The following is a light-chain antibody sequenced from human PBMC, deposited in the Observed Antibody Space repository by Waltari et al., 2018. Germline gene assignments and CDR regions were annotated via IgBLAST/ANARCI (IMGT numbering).Light chain of an antibody. J-gene: IGKJ3*01. CDR2: GVS. CDR1: QGISSH. Sequence: DIQMTQSPSSLSASVGDTVTITCRASQGISSHLNWFQQKPGKAPKLLIYGVSSLQSGVPSRFSGSGSGTEFTLTISSLQPEDFAAYYCLQHNSYPFTVGPGTKLEIK. CDR3: LQHNSYPFT. V-gene: IGKV1-17*01.